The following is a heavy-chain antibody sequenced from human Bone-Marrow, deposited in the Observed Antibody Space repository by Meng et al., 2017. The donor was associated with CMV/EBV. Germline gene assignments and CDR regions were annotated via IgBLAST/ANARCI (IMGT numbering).Heavy chain of an antibody. D-gene: IGHD7-27*01. CDR1: GYTLTELS. CDR2: FDPEDGET. Sequence: SVKVSCKVSGYTLTELSIHWVRQAPGKGLEWMGGFDPEDGETIYAQKFQGRVTMTEDTSTDTAYMELSSLRSEDTAVYYCATNPVGNWDRYYYYGMDVWGQGTTVTVSS. V-gene: IGHV1-24*01. J-gene: IGHJ6*02. CDR3: ATNPVGNWDRYYYYGMDV.